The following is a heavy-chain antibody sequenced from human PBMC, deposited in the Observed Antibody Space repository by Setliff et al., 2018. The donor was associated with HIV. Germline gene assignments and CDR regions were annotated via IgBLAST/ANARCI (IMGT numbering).Heavy chain of an antibody. V-gene: IGHV4-34*01. J-gene: IGHJ4*02. Sequence: SETLSLTCAVYGGSFSDYYWSWIRQPPGKGLEWIGEINHSGSTNYNPSLKSRVTISVDTSKNQFSLKLSSVTAADTAVYYCAVLGRPYYYGSGSYYYFDYWGQGTLVTVSS. D-gene: IGHD3-10*01. CDR1: GGSFSDYY. CDR3: AVLGRPYYYGSGSYYYFDY. CDR2: INHSGST.